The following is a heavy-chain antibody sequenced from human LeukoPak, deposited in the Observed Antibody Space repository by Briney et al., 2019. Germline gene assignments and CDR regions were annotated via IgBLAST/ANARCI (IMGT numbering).Heavy chain of an antibody. CDR2: IYHSGTT. CDR1: GYSISNGYC. Sequence: SETLSLTCSVSGYSISNGYCWGWIRQPPGKGLEWIGGIYHSGTTYYNPSLKSRVTISVDTSKNQFSLKLSSVTAADTAVYYCARRRYYDSSGYYYRYYYYYYMDVWGKGTTVTISS. D-gene: IGHD3-22*01. V-gene: IGHV4-38-2*02. CDR3: ARRRYYDSSGYYYRYYYYYYMDV. J-gene: IGHJ6*03.